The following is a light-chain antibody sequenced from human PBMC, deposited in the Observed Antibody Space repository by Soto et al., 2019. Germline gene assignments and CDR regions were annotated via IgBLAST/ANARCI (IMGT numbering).Light chain of an antibody. CDR2: DAS. V-gene: IGKV1-5*01. CDR3: QQYYSTTLS. CDR1: QSIAAS. Sequence: DIQMTQSPSTLSASVGGSVTITCRASQSIAASLAWYQQKPGEAPKLLLYDASSLESGVPSRFSGSGSGTEVTLTISSLQHEDVAVYYGQQYYSTTLSFRGGTKVDIK. J-gene: IGKJ4*01.